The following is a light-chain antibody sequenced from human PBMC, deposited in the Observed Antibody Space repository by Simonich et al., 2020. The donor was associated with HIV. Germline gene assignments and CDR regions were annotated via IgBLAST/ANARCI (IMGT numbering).Light chain of an antibody. V-gene: IGKV3-15*01. Sequence: EIVLTQSPATLSVSPGERVTLSCRARQSVSSNLAWYQQKPGQAPRRLIYGASTRATGIPARFSGSGSGTEFTLTISSMQSEDFAVYYCQQYNNWPLFFGQGTKLEIK. CDR2: GAS. CDR3: QQYNNWPLF. J-gene: IGKJ2*01. CDR1: QSVSSN.